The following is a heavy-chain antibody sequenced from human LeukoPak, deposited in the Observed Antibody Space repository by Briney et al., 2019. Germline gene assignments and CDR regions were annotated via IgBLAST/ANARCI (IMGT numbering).Heavy chain of an antibody. CDR3: ARVNRALDY. J-gene: IGHJ4*02. CDR1: GYTVSAYY. CDR2: INPNNGDT. Sequence: ASVKVSCKASGYTVSAYYIHLVRQAPGQGLEWMGWINPNNGDTNSAQKFQGRVTMTRDTSIITVYMEVSSLISDDTAVYYCARVNRALDYWGQGTLVTVSS. V-gene: IGHV1-2*02.